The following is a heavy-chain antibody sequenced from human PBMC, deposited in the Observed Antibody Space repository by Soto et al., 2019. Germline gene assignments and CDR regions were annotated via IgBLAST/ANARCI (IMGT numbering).Heavy chain of an antibody. Sequence: ASVKVSLKVSRYTLPELSMHWVRQAPGKRAGGKGGFDPEDGETIYAQKFQGRVTMTEDTSTDTAYMELSSLRSEDTSVYYCATGIGLRLGELSPNFDYWGQGTLVTVSS. CDR3: ATGIGLRLGELSPNFDY. J-gene: IGHJ4*02. CDR2: FDPEDGET. CDR1: RYTLPELS. D-gene: IGHD3-16*02. V-gene: IGHV1-24*01.